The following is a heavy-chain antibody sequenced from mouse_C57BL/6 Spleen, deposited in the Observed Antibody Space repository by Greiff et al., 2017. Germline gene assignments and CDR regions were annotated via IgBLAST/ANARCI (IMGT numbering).Heavy chain of an antibody. CDR1: GFTFSDYY. J-gene: IGHJ4*01. CDR2: INYDGSST. D-gene: IGHD1-1*01. CDR3: ARADDYGSPMDY. Sequence: EVKVVESEGGLVQPGSSMKLSCTASGFTFSDYYMAWVRQVPEKGLEWVANINYDGSSTYYLDSLKSRFSISRDNAKNIRYLQMSSLKSEDTATYYCARADDYGSPMDYWGQGTSVTVSS. V-gene: IGHV5-16*01.